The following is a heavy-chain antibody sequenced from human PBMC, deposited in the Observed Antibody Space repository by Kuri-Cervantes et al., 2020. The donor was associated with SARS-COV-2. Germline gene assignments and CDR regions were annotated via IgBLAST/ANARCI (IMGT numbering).Heavy chain of an antibody. CDR1: GFTFSSYW. J-gene: IGHJ6*02. Sequence: GGSLRLSCVASGFTFSSYWMHWVRQAPGQGLVWVSRLTNDGSDAIFADSVKGRFTISRDNAKNTLYLQMNSLRAEDTAVYYCARDRYDFWSGLGCYYYGMDVWGQGTTVTVSS. CDR3: ARDRYDFWSGLGCYYYGMDV. D-gene: IGHD3-3*01. V-gene: IGHV3-74*01. CDR2: LTNDGSDA.